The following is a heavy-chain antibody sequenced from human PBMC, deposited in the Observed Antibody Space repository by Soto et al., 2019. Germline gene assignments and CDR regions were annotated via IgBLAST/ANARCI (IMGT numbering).Heavy chain of an antibody. CDR2: VTGSGVTT. J-gene: IGHJ3*02. V-gene: IGHV3-23*01. CDR3: VKSQSGSYFAAFDI. Sequence: EVQLFESGGDLQQPGGSLRLSCVVSGDSFSSYVMNWVRRAPGKGLEWVSGVTGSGVTTWYADSVKGRFTISRDNSKNTLFLQMNSLRAEDTAVYYCVKSQSGSYFAAFDIWGQGTTVTVSS. D-gene: IGHD1-26*01. CDR1: GDSFSSYV.